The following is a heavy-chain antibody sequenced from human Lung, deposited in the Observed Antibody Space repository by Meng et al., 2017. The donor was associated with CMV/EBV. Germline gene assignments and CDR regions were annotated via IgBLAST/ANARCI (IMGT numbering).Heavy chain of an antibody. CDR1: GFTFSGYV. D-gene: IGHD1-26*01. J-gene: IGHJ4*02. V-gene: IGHV3-30*02. Sequence: GESLKISCAASGFTFSGYVMHWLRQAPGKGLEWVSFLRYDGSNKHYADSVKGRVTISRDNPENTLYLQRNSLRPEDTGVYYSAKTGSGRDVDSWGQGTLVXVSS. CDR3: AKTGSGRDVDS. CDR2: LRYDGSNK.